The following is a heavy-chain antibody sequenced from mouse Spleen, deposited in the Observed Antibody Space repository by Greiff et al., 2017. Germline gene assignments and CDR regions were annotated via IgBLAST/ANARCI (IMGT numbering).Heavy chain of an antibody. V-gene: IGHV5-9*04. CDR1: GFTFSSYA. CDR2: ISSGGGNT. J-gene: IGHJ2*01. Sequence: EVKLQESGGGLVKLGGSLKLSCAASGFTFSSYAMSWVRQTPEKRLEWVATISSGGGNTYYPDSVKGRFTISRDNAKNTLYLQMSSLKSEDTAMYYCARQGATVVPYFDYWGQGTTLTVSS. D-gene: IGHD1-1*01. CDR3: ARQGATVVPYFDY.